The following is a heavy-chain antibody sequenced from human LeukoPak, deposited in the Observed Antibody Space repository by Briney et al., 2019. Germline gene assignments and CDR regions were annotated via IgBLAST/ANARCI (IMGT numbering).Heavy chain of an antibody. J-gene: IGHJ3*01. V-gene: IGHV4-4*09. CDR1: GGSISSYY. Sequence: SETLSLTCTVSGGSISSYYWRWGRQPPGKGGGWGGYIYTSGSTKYNPSIKRRVTISVEKSKNQFSLKVTSVSAADTAVYYCARAPPWTDAFDVWCQGTAVTASS. D-gene: IGHD3/OR15-3a*01. CDR2: IYTSGST. CDR3: ARAPPWTDAFDV.